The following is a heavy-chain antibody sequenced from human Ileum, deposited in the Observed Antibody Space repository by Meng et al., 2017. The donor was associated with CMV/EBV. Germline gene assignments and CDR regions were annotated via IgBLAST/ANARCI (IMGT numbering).Heavy chain of an antibody. V-gene: IGHV3-74*01. CDR1: GFTFRSYW. D-gene: IGHD5-12*01. CDR2: ISSDGSST. Sequence: GGSLRLSCAASGFTFRSYWMHWVRQAPGEGLVWVSRISSDGSSTTYADSVKGRFTISRDNAKNTLFLKMNSLRAEDTAIYYCASDRLPLGGMDLWGQGTTVTVSS. J-gene: IGHJ6*02. CDR3: ASDRLPLGGMDL.